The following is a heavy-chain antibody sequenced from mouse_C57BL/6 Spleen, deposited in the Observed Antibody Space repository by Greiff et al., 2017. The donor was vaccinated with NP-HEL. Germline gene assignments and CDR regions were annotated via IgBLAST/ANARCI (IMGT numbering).Heavy chain of an antibody. CDR1: GFTFSSYA. Sequence: EVKLVESGGGLVKPGGSLKLSCAASGFTFSSYAMSWVRQTPEKRLEWVATISDGGSYTYYPDNVKGRSTISRDNAKNNLYLQMSHLKSEDTAMYYCARDAPSTMVTDYAMDYWGQGTSVTVSS. J-gene: IGHJ4*01. V-gene: IGHV5-4*01. CDR2: ISDGGSYT. CDR3: ARDAPSTMVTDYAMDY. D-gene: IGHD2-1*01.